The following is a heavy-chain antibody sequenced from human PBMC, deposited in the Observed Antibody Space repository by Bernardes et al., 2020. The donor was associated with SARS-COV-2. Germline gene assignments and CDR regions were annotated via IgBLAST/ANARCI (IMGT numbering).Heavy chain of an antibody. CDR2: MSFDGSNE. CDR1: GFPFSTFG. J-gene: IGHJ4*02. D-gene: IGHD6-19*01. Sequence: GWSLRLSCATSGFPFSTFGMHWVRRAPGKGLEWVAVMSFDGSNEYYADSVKGRFTISRDYSKNTVYLQISLRAEDTAVYYCARIDEVTGRDYWGQGPRSPSPQ. V-gene: IGHV3-33*05. CDR3: ARIDEVTGRDY.